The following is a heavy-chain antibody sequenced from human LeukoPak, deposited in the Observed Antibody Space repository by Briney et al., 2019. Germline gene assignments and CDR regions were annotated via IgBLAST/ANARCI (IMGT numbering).Heavy chain of an antibody. CDR2: ISSSGGST. CDR3: AKDLPPGTVGFGY. Sequence: VSAISSSGGSTYYADSVRGRFTISRDNSKNTLFLLMNSLRAEDTAVYSCAKDLPPGTVGFGYWGQGTLVTVSS. J-gene: IGHJ4*02. D-gene: IGHD1-7*01. V-gene: IGHV3-23*01.